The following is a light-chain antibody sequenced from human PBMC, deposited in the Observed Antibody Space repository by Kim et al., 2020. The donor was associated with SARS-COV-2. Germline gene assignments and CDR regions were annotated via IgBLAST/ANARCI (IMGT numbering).Light chain of an antibody. J-gene: IGKJ4*01. Sequence: AAVGDRVTRSCRASQGISSWLAWYQQKPGKAPKLLIYAASRWQSGVPSRCSGSGSGTDFTLTINSLQPEDFATYYCQQANSFPLTFGGGTKVDIK. CDR2: AAS. V-gene: IGKV1-12*01. CDR1: QGISSW. CDR3: QQANSFPLT.